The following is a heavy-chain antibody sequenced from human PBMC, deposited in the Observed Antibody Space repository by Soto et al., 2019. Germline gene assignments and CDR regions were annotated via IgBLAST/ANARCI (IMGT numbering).Heavy chain of an antibody. CDR2: IYTSGST. Sequence: SETLSLTCTVCGGSITYYSWSWIRQPAGKGLEWIGRIYTSGSTNYNPSLKSRVTMSVDTSRNQFSLKLSSVTAADTAVYFCARDIPDDAFDIWGRGTMVTVSS. D-gene: IGHD2-2*02. V-gene: IGHV4-4*07. J-gene: IGHJ3*02. CDR1: GGSITYYS. CDR3: ARDIPDDAFDI.